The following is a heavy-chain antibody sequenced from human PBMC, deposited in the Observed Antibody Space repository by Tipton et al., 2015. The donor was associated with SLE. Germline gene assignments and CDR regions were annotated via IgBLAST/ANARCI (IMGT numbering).Heavy chain of an antibody. CDR3: AKPLGPGDSSGYPYY. V-gene: IGHV3-30*02. D-gene: IGHD3-22*01. CDR2: IRYDGSNK. Sequence: GSLRLSCAASGFTFSSYGMHWVRQAPGKGLEWVAFIRYDGSNKYYADSVKGRFTISRDNSKNTLYLQMNSLRAEDTAVYYCAKPLGPGDSSGYPYYWGQGTLVTVSS. J-gene: IGHJ4*02. CDR1: GFTFSSYG.